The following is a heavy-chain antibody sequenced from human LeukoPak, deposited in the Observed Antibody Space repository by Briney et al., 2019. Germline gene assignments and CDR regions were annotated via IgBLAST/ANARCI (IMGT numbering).Heavy chain of an antibody. CDR2: VSSSSDSI. CDR3: ARDGESYCGGDCSDALDI. Sequence: GGSLRLSCAASGFKFDDYSMHWVRQSPGKGLEWVSGVSSSSDSIDYVGSVKGRFTISRDNAKNSLYLQMNSLRAEDTAVYYCARDGESYCGGDCSDALDIWGQGTMVTVSS. V-gene: IGHV3-9*01. CDR1: GFKFDDYS. J-gene: IGHJ3*02. D-gene: IGHD2-21*02.